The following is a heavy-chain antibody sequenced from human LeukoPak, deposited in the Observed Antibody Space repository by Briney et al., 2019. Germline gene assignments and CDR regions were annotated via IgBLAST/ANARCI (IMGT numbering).Heavy chain of an antibody. CDR2: INPNSSGT. D-gene: IGHD4-17*01. Sequence: ASVTVTFKASGYTFTGYYMHWVRQPPGQGLAWVGCINPNSSGTNYAQKFQGRVTMTRDTSISTAYMELSRLRSDDTAVYYCATATTVTTEWFDPWGQGTLVTVSS. CDR1: GYTFTGYY. CDR3: ATATTVTTEWFDP. V-gene: IGHV1-2*02. J-gene: IGHJ5*02.